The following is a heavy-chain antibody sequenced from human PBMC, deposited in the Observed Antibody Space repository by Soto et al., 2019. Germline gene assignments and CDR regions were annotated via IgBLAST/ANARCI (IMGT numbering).Heavy chain of an antibody. CDR2: IYSSGST. V-gene: IGHV4-59*01. Sequence: QVQLQESGPGLVKPSETLSLTCTVSGGSISRYYWSWIRQPPGRGLEWIGNIYSSGSTNYNPSLKSRVTISVDTSKNQVSLKLNAVTAADTAVYYCAREYYDFWSVTYYYYGMDVWGQGTTVTVSS. CDR1: GGSISRYY. J-gene: IGHJ6*02. CDR3: AREYYDFWSVTYYYYGMDV. D-gene: IGHD3-3*01.